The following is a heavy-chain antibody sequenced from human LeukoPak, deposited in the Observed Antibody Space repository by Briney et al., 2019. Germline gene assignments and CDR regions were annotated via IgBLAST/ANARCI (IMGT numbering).Heavy chain of an antibody. CDR2: MNPNTGNT. J-gene: IGHJ4*02. CDR1: GYSFPSYD. CDR3: ARVASSSWYGSYYFDY. V-gene: IGHV1-8*03. D-gene: IGHD6-13*01. Sequence: AASVKVSCKASGYSFPSYDINWVRQVSGQGLEWMGWMNPNTGNTGYAPNFLGRVTFTRNPSINTAYTDVSRQRSEDTAVYYCARVASSSWYGSYYFDYWGQGTLVTVSS.